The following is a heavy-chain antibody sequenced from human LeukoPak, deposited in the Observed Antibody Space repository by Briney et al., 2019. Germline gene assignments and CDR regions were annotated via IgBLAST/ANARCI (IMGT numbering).Heavy chain of an antibody. CDR1: GFTVSDYS. D-gene: IGHD3-10*01. Sequence: PGGSLRLSCAASGFTVSDYSMSWVRQAPGKGLEWVSAISGSGSYTDYADSVKGRFTISKDNSKNTLYMRMSSLRAEDTALYYCARGKRDFDYWGQGTLVTVSS. CDR2: ISGSGSYT. J-gene: IGHJ4*02. CDR3: ARGKRDFDY. V-gene: IGHV3-23*01.